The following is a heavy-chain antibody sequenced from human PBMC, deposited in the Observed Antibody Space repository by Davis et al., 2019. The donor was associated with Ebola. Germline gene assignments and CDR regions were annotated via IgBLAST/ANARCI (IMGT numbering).Heavy chain of an antibody. V-gene: IGHV3-23*01. Sequence: GESLKISCSASGFIFSSYGMTWVRQAPGKGLQWVSGISGSGGGTDYADSVKGRFTISRDNSKNTLYLQMDSLRPEDTAIYYCARDREDYYESTGYYYNYWGQGTLVTVSS. CDR3: ARDREDYYESTGYYYNY. D-gene: IGHD3-22*01. CDR2: ISGSGGGT. J-gene: IGHJ4*02. CDR1: GFIFSSYG.